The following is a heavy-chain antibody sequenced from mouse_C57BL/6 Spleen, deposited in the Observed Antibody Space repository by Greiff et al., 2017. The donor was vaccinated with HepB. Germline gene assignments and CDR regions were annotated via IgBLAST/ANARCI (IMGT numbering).Heavy chain of an antibody. CDR1: GYTFTSYW. Sequence: VKLMESGAELVKPGASVKLSCKASGYTFTSYWMHWVKQRPGQGLEWIGMIHPNSGSTNYNEKFKSKATLTVDKSSSTAYMQLSSLTSEDSAVYYCALDSSGYVGFAYWGQGTLVTVSA. D-gene: IGHD3-2*02. CDR3: ALDSSGYVGFAY. CDR2: IHPNSGST. V-gene: IGHV1-64*01. J-gene: IGHJ3*01.